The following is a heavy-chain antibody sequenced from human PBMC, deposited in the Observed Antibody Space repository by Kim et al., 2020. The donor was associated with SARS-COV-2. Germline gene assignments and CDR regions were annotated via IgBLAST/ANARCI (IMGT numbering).Heavy chain of an antibody. CDR3: ARGRRGFDP. CDR2: GNT. V-gene: IGHV1-8*01. Sequence: GNTGYAQKFQGRVTMTRNTSISTAYMELSSLRSEDTAVYYCARGRRGFDPWGQGTLVTVSS. J-gene: IGHJ5*02.